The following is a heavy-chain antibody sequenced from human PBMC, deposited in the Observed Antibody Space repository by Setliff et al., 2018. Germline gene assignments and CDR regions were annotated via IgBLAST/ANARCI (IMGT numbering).Heavy chain of an antibody. CDR1: GFRFSDLY. D-gene: IGHD4-4*01. CDR2: IKSSREGATS. CDR3: TTGPRDSRNYMTWLDS. J-gene: IGHJ5*01. V-gene: IGHV3-15*01. Sequence: GGSLRLSCAASGFRFSDLYMTWVRQAPGKGPEWVGRIKSSREGATSDYGAPAKGRFTISRDDSKNMIYLQMNNLKSDDTGFYYCTTGPRDSRNYMTWLDSWGQGTLVTVSS.